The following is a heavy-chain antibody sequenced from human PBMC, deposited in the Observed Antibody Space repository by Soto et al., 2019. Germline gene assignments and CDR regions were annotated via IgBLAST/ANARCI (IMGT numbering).Heavy chain of an antibody. J-gene: IGHJ3*02. V-gene: IGHV3-21*01. CDR1: GFTFSSYS. CDR3: VSPVVTADAFDI. CDR2: ISSSSSYI. D-gene: IGHD2-21*02. Sequence: EVQLVESGGGLVKPGGSLRLSCAASGFTFSSYSMNWVRQAPGKGLEWVSSISSSSSYIYYADSVKGRFTISRDNAKNSLYLQMNSLRAEDTAVYYCVSPVVTADAFDIWGQGTMVTVSS.